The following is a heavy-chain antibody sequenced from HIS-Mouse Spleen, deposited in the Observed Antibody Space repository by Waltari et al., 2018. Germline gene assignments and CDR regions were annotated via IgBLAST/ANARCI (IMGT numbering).Heavy chain of an antibody. D-gene: IGHD2-2*01. CDR1: GGSISSSSYY. V-gene: IGHV4-39*07. CDR2: IYYSGST. J-gene: IGHJ4*02. Sequence: QLQLQESGPGLVKPSETLSLTCTVSGGSISSSSYYWGWIRQPPGKGLEWIGSIYYSGSTYYNPSLKSRVTISVDTSKNQFSLKLSSVTAADTAVYYCARVKDIVVVPAARTFDYWGQGTLVTVSS. CDR3: ARVKDIVVVPAARTFDY.